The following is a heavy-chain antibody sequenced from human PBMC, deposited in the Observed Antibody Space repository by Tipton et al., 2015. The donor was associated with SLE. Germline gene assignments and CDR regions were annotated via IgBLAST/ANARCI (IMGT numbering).Heavy chain of an antibody. D-gene: IGHD3-22*01. CDR3: ARVVTVVPTHYYDMGV. Sequence: TLSLTCFVSGGYITSDIYYCGWIRQPPGKGLEWIGSVYESGTTYYNPSLKSRVTMSVDTSKTQFSQKLSSLTAADTAVYYCARVVTVVPTHYYDMGVWGQGTTVTVSS. J-gene: IGHJ6*02. V-gene: IGHV4-39*07. CDR1: GGYITSDIYY. CDR2: VYESGTT.